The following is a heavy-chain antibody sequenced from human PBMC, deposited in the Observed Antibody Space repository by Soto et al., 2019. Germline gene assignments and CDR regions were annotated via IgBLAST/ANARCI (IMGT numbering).Heavy chain of an antibody. J-gene: IGHJ5*02. CDR1: GGTFSSYA. D-gene: IGHD3-9*01. Sequence: ASVKVSCKASGGTFSSYAISWVRQAPGQGLEWMGGIIPIFGTANYAQKFQGRVTITADESTSTAYMELSSLRSEDTAVYYCASDIPTRTNILRYFDPAWGQGTLVTVS. V-gene: IGHV1-69*13. CDR3: ASDIPTRTNILRYFDPA. CDR2: IIPIFGTA.